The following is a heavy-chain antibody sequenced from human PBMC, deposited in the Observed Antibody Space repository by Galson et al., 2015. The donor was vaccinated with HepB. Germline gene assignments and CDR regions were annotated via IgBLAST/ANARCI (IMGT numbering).Heavy chain of an antibody. CDR1: GFTFSNAW. D-gene: IGHD3-10*01. CDR3: TTDDVSGSFRDY. Sequence: CAASGFTFSNAWMNWVRQAPGKGLEWVGRIKSKTDGGTTDYAAPVKGRFTISRDDSKNTLYLQMNSLKTEDTAVYYCTTDDVSGSFRDYWGQGTLVTVSS. CDR2: IKSKTDGGTT. V-gene: IGHV3-15*07. J-gene: IGHJ4*02.